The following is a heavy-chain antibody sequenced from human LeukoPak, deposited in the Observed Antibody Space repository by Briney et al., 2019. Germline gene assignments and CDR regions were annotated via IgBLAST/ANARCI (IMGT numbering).Heavy chain of an antibody. J-gene: IGHJ6*02. CDR2: ISNNGGYT. D-gene: IGHD3-10*01. CDR3: ARVHYSGSGSYYPYYHYGMDV. Sequence: GGSLRLSCAASGFTFSSSAMSWVRQAPGKGLEWVSAISNNGGYTYYADSVQGRFTISRDNSKSTLCLQMNSLRAEDTAVYYCARVHYSGSGSYYPYYHYGMDVWGQGTTVTVSS. V-gene: IGHV3-23*01. CDR1: GFTFSSSA.